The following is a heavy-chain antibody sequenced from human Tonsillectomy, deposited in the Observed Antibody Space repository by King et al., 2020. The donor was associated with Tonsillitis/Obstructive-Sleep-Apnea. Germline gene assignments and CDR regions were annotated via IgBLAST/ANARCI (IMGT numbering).Heavy chain of an antibody. CDR2: IRSKAYGGTT. CDR1: GFTFGDYA. Sequence: VQLVESGGGLVQPGRSLRLSCTASGFTFGDYAMSWVRQAPGKGLEWVGFIRSKAYGGTTEYAASVKGRFTISRDDSKSIAYLQMNSLKTEDTAVYYCTRDERRDSHVDTAIVGGGYWGQGTLVTVSS. D-gene: IGHD5-18*01. V-gene: IGHV3-49*04. CDR3: TRDERRDSHVDTAIVGGGY. J-gene: IGHJ4*02.